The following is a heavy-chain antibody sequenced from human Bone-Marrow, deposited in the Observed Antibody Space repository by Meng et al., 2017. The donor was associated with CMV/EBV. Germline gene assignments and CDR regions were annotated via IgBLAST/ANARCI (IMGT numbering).Heavy chain of an antibody. Sequence: GSLRLSCTVPGGSVSSGSYYWSWIRRPPGKGLEWIGYIYYSGSTNYNPSLKSRVTISVDTSKNQFSLKLSSVTAADTAVYYCARDLGQWLARENWFDPWGQGTLVTVSS. CDR3: ARDLGQWLARENWFDP. CDR2: IYYSGST. V-gene: IGHV4-61*01. J-gene: IGHJ5*02. D-gene: IGHD6-19*01. CDR1: GGSVSSGSYY.